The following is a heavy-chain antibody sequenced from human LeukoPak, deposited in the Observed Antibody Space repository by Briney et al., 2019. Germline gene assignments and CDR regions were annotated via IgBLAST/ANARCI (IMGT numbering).Heavy chain of an antibody. D-gene: IGHD6-13*01. Sequence: ASVKVSCKASGYIFTSYGISWVRQAPGQGLEWMGWISAYNGNTNYAQKLQGRVTMTTDTSTSTAYMELRSLRSDDTAVYYCARTRAAAGTVLGWFDPWGQGTLVTVSS. J-gene: IGHJ5*02. CDR1: GYIFTSYG. CDR2: ISAYNGNT. CDR3: ARTRAAAGTVLGWFDP. V-gene: IGHV1-18*01.